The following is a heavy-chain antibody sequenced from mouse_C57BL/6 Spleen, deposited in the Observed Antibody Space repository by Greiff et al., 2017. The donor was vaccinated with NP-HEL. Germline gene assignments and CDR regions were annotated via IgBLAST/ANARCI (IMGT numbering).Heavy chain of an antibody. V-gene: IGHV1-63*01. CDR2: IYPGGGYT. J-gene: IGHJ3*01. CDR3: ARGSDYDGFAY. CDR1: GYTFTNYW. Sequence: LVESGAELVRPGTSVKMSCKASGYTFTNYWIGWAKQRPGHGLEWIGDIYPGGGYTNYNEKFKGKATLTADKSSSTAYMQFSSLTSEDSAIYYCARGSDYDGFAYWGQGTLVTVSA. D-gene: IGHD2-4*01.